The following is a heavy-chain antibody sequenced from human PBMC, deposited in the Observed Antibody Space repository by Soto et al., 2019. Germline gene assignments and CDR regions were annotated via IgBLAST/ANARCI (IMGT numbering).Heavy chain of an antibody. Sequence: QVQLVESGGGVVQPGRSLRLSCAASGFTFSSYGMHWVRQAPGKGLEWVAVISYDGSNIYYADSVKDRFTISRDNSKNTLYLQMNSLRAEDTAVYYCPKETYSGPLDYWGQGTLVTVSS. CDR1: GFTFSSYG. D-gene: IGHD2-15*01. J-gene: IGHJ4*02. CDR2: ISYDGSNI. CDR3: PKETYSGPLDY. V-gene: IGHV3-30*18.